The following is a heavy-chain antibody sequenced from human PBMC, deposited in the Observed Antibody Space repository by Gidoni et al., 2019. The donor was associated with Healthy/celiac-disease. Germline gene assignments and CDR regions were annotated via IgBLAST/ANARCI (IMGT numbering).Heavy chain of an antibody. V-gene: IGHV4-39*01. CDR1: GRPISSSSSY. J-gene: IGHJ4*02. CDR2: IYYSGRT. Sequence: QLQLQESGPGLVKPSETLALTCTVPGRPISSSSSYRGWIRQPPGTGLEWIVSIYYSGRTYYNPSLKRRVTISVETSKNQFSLKLSSVAAADTAVYYCARRVVTLVFDYWGQGTLVTVSS. CDR3: ARRVVTLVFDY. D-gene: IGHD4-4*01.